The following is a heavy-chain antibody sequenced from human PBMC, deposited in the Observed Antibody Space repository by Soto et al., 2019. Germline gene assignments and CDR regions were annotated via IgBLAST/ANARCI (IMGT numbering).Heavy chain of an antibody. CDR2: IDSSGEK. CDR1: GLSITDSEMG. J-gene: IGHJ5*02. D-gene: IGHD6-19*01. V-gene: IGHV2-26*01. CDR3: ARRHLAVAVSPWFDP. Sequence: QVTLKESGPVLVKPTETLTLRCTVSGLSITDSEMGVSWIRQPPGQPLEWLAHIDSSGEKSYRTFLKSRLAISKDTSKSQIVLTRTKMDPADTATYYCARRHLAVAVSPWFDPWGQGIPVTVSS.